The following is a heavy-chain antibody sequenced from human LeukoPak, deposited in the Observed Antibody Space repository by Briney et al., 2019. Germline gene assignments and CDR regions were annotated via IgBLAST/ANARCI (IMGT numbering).Heavy chain of an antibody. D-gene: IGHD3-9*01. J-gene: IGHJ4*02. Sequence: PGGSLRLSCAASGVTVSSNVRSWVRQAPGKGLEWVSVIYSGGSTYYAGSVKGRFTISRDNFKNTLYLQMNNLRAEDTAVYYCATLTYFFDSWGQGTLVTVSS. CDR2: IYSGGST. CDR3: ATLTYFFDS. CDR1: GVTVSSNV. V-gene: IGHV3-66*01.